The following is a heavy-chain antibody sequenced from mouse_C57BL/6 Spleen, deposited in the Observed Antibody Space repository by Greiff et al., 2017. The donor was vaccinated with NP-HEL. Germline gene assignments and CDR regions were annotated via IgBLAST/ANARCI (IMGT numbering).Heavy chain of an antibody. V-gene: IGHV1-69*01. CDR2: IDPSDSYT. CDR1: GYTFTSYW. CDR3: ASSDSSGRSYFDY. Sequence: VQLQQPGAELVMPGASVKLSCKASGYTFTSYWMHWVKQRPGQGLEWIGEIDPSDSYTNYNQKFKGKSTLPVDKSSSTAYMQLSSLTSEDSAVYYCASSDSSGRSYFDYWGQGTTLTVSS. D-gene: IGHD3-2*02. J-gene: IGHJ2*01.